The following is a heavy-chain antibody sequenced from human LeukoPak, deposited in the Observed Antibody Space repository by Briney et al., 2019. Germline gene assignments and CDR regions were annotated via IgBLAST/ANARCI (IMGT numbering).Heavy chain of an antibody. CDR3: AGDSRPAAGTLPYYYYGMDV. V-gene: IGHV4-4*02. CDR1: GGSISSSNW. Sequence: SETLSLTCAVSGGSISSSNWWSWVRQPPGKGLEWIGEIYHSGSTNYNPSLKSRVTISVDKSKNQFSLKLSSVTAADTAVYYCAGDSRPAAGTLPYYYYGMDVWGQGTTVTVSS. CDR2: IYHSGST. D-gene: IGHD6-13*01. J-gene: IGHJ6*02.